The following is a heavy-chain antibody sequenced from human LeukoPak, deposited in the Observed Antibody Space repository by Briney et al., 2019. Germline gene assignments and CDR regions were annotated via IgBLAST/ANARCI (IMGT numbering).Heavy chain of an antibody. Sequence: PSETLSLTCTVSGGSISSYYWSWIRQPPGKGLEWIGYIYYSGSTNYNPSLKSRVTISVDTSKNQFSLKLSSVTAADTAVYYCARVPPLQQLGTYYYYYYGMDVWGQGTTVTVSS. V-gene: IGHV4-59*01. J-gene: IGHJ6*02. CDR1: GGSISSYY. CDR2: IYYSGST. CDR3: ARVPPLQQLGTYYYYYYGMDV. D-gene: IGHD6-6*01.